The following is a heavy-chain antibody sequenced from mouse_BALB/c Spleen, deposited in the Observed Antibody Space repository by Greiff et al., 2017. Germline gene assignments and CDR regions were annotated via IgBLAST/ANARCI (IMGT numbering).Heavy chain of an antibody. D-gene: IGHD2-14*01. Sequence: EVQLQQSGAELVKPGASVKLSCTASGFNIKDTYMHWVKQRPEQGLEWIGRIDPANGNTKYDPKFQGKATITADTSSNTAYLQLSSLTSEDTAVYYCARSGAYYRYIFAYWGQGTLVTVSA. CDR3: ARSGAYYRYIFAY. J-gene: IGHJ3*01. V-gene: IGHV14-3*02. CDR2: IDPANGNT. CDR1: GFNIKDTY.